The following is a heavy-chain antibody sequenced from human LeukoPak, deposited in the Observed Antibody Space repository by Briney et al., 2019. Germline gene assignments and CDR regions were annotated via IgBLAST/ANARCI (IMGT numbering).Heavy chain of an antibody. Sequence: GASVKVSCKASGYTFTSYDINWVRQATGQGLEWMGWMNPNSGNTGYAQKFQGRVTITRNTSISTAYMELSSLRSEDTAVYYCARDLGAYDSSGYYWPGGFDYWGQGTLVTVSS. CDR3: ARDLGAYDSSGYYWPGGFDY. D-gene: IGHD3-22*01. V-gene: IGHV1-8*03. CDR2: MNPNSGNT. J-gene: IGHJ4*02. CDR1: GYTFTSYD.